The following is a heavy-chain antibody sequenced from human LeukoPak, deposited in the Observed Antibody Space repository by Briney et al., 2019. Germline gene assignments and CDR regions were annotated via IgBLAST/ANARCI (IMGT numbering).Heavy chain of an antibody. CDR1: GDSVSNYSAA. CDR3: GRSLRGAYLGALDY. V-gene: IGHV6-1*01. D-gene: IGHD7-27*01. J-gene: IGHJ4*02. Sequence: SQTLSLTCAISGDSVSNYSAAWEWIRQSPSRGLEWLGRTYYRSRWYTDYAPSVRSRVTISADTSKNQFSLQLNSMSPEDTAMYYCGRSLRGAYLGALDYWGQGTLLTASS. CDR2: TYYRSRWYT.